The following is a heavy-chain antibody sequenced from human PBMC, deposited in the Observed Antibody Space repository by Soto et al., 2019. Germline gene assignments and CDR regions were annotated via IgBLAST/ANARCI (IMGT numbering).Heavy chain of an antibody. CDR3: AITGSYHPPSGY. CDR2: IYYSGST. Sequence: PSETLSLTCTVSGGSISSSSYYWGWIRQPPGKGLEWIGSIYYSGSTYYNPSLKSRVTISVDTSKNQFSLKLSSVTAADTAVYYCAITGSYHPPSGYWGQGTLVTVSS. J-gene: IGHJ4*02. CDR1: GGSISSSSYY. D-gene: IGHD3-10*01. V-gene: IGHV4-39*01.